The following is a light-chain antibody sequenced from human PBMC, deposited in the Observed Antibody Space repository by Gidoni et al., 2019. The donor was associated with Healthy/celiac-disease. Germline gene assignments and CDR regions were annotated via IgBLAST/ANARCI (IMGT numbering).Light chain of an antibody. CDR2: LGS. CDR1: QSLLHSNGYND. J-gene: IGKJ1*01. CDR3: MQALQTPRT. V-gene: IGKV2-28*01. Sequence: DLVMTPSPLSLPVTPGDPSSIACMSSQSLLHSNGYNDLDWYLQNPGQSPQLLIYLGSNRASGVPDRVSGSGSGTDFTLKISRVEAEDVGVYYCMQALQTPRTFGQGTKVEIK.